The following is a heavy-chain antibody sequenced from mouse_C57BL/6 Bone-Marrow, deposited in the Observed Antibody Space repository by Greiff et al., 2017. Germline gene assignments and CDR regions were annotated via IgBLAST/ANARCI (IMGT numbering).Heavy chain of an antibody. V-gene: IGHV1-19*01. J-gene: IGHJ1*03. D-gene: IGHD1-1*01. Sequence: VQLQQSGPVLVKPGASVKMSCTASGYTFTDYYMNWVKQSHGKSLEWIGVINPYNGGTRYNQKFKGKATLTVDKSSSTAYMELNSLTSEDSAVYYCARHGSSSYWYFEVWGTGTTVTVSS. CDR2: INPYNGGT. CDR3: ARHGSSSYWYFEV. CDR1: GYTFTDYY.